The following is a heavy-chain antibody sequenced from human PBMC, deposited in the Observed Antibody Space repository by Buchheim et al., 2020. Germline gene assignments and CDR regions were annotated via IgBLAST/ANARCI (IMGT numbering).Heavy chain of an antibody. J-gene: IGHJ4*02. CDR3: AKGSEGYCSGGSCLS. V-gene: IGHV3-33*06. CDR1: GFTFSSYG. D-gene: IGHD2-15*01. CDR2: IWYDGSNK. Sequence: QVQLVESGGGVVQPGRSLRLSCAASGFTFSSYGMHWVRQAPGKGLEWVAVIWYDGSNKYYADSVKGRFTISRDNSKNTLYLQMNSLRAEDTAVYYCAKGSEGYCSGGSCLSWGQGTL.